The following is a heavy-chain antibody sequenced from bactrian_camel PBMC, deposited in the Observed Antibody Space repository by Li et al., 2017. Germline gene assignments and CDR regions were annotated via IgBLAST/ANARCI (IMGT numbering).Heavy chain of an antibody. CDR1: GPVYSHYC. Sequence: HVQLVESGGGSVQAGGSLRLSCATSGPVYSHYCMAWFRQVPGQEREAVASTDGRGSPTYLESVKGRFTMIKYNANFSVSLEMNDLKFEDTARYYCALRTAYCASTSPPKYFAVWGQGTQVTVS. V-gene: IGHV3S53*01. CDR2: TDGRGSP. CDR3: ALRTAYCASTSPPKYFAV. D-gene: IGHD3*01. J-gene: IGHJ6*01.